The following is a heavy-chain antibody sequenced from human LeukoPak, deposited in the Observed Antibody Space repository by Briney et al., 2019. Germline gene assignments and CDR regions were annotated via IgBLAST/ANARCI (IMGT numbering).Heavy chain of an antibody. CDR3: ARGRSSGPYYYYGIDV. CDR2: IYPGDSDT. V-gene: IGHV5-51*01. Sequence: GASLQISCKGSGYRFTSYWIGWVRQMPGKGLEWMGIIYPGDSDTRYSPSFQGQVTISADKSISTAYLQWSSLKASDTAMYYCARGRSSGPYYYYGIDVWGQGTTVTVSS. CDR1: GYRFTSYW. J-gene: IGHJ6*02. D-gene: IGHD3-22*01.